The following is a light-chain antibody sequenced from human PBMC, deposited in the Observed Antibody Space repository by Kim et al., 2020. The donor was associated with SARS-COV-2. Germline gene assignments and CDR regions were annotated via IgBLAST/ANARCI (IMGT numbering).Light chain of an antibody. CDR2: ATS. CDR3: LHHETYRWA. CDR1: QDIRNN. J-gene: IGKJ1*01. Sequence: ASVGDRVTIACRASQDIRNNLGWYQQKPGKAPKRLIYATSSLQSGVPSRFGGSGSGTDFTLTISSLQPEDFATYYCLHHETYRWAFGQGTKVDIK. V-gene: IGKV1-17*01.